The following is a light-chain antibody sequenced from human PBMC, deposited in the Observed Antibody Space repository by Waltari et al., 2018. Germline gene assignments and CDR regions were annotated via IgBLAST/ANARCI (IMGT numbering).Light chain of an antibody. V-gene: IGLV1-51*02. CDR1: SPNIGNNY. CDR3: GTWDSSLSGAV. Sequence: QSVLTQPPSVSAAPGQRVTISCSGGSPNIGNNYVSWYRQFPGTAPKLLIYENSERPSRMPCRFSGAKSGTSATLDITGLQAGDEADYYCGTWDSSLSGAVFGGGTHLTVL. J-gene: IGLJ7*01. CDR2: ENS.